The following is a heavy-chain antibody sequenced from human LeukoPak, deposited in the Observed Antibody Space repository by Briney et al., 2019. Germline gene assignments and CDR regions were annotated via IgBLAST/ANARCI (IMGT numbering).Heavy chain of an antibody. CDR2: ISYDGSNK. V-gene: IGHV3-30-3*01. CDR3: ARVGFTYGYGFSKAVDY. D-gene: IGHD5-18*01. CDR1: GFSFSSYY. J-gene: IGHJ4*02. Sequence: GGSLRLSCAASGFSFSSYYMSWVRQAPGKGLEWVAIISYDGSNKYYAESVKGRLTISRDNSNNTLYLQMNSLRAEDTAVYYCARVGFTYGYGFSKAVDYWGQGTLVTVSS.